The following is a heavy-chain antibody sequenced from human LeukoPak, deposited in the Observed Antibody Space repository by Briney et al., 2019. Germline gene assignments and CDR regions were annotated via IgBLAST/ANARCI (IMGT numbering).Heavy chain of an antibody. J-gene: IGHJ5*02. CDR2: IYYSGST. V-gene: IGHV4-39*07. Sequence: SETLSLTCTVSGGSIRSSSYYWGWIRQPPGKGLEWIGSIYYSGSTYYNPSLKSRVTISVDTSKNQFSLKLSSVTAADTAVYYCARGRRLVRGMLRWFDPWGQGTLVTVSS. D-gene: IGHD3-10*01. CDR1: GGSIRSSSYY. CDR3: ARGRRLVRGMLRWFDP.